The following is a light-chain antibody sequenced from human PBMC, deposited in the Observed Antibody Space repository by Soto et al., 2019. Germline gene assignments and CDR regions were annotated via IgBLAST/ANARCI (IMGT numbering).Light chain of an antibody. V-gene: IGKV1-12*01. CDR1: RAISSW. CDR2: EAS. J-gene: IGKJ5*01. CDR3: QQFNSYPIT. Sequence: DIQMTQSPSSVSASVGDRVTITCRASRAISSWLAWYQQKPGKAPQLLIYEASSLESGVPSRFSGSGSGTEFTLTIGGLQPDDFATYYCQQFNSYPITFGQGTRREIK.